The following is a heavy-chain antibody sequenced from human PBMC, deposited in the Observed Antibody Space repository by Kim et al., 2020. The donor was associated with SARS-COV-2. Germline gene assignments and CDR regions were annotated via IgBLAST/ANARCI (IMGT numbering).Heavy chain of an antibody. CDR3: ARSGGFYGSGRGPTTY. Sequence: ASVKVSCKASGYTFTSYGISWVRQAPGQGLEWMGWISAYNGNTNYAQKLQSRVTMTTDTSTSTAYMELRSLRSDDTAVYYCARSGGFYGSGRGPTTYWGQGTLVTVSS. CDR2: ISAYNGNT. CDR1: GYTFTSYG. J-gene: IGHJ4*02. V-gene: IGHV1-18*01. D-gene: IGHD3-10*01.